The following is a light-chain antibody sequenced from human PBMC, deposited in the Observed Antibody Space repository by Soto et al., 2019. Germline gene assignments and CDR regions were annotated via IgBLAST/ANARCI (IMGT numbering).Light chain of an antibody. CDR3: QQYGSSPPYT. CDR1: QSVSNDF. Sequence: EIVLTQSPGILSLSPGERATLSCRASQSVSNDFLAWYQQKPGQAPRLLIYGASTRATDVPDRFSGSGSGADFTLSISRLEPEDFAVYYCQQYGSSPPYTFGQGTKVEI. J-gene: IGKJ2*01. V-gene: IGKV3-20*01. CDR2: GAS.